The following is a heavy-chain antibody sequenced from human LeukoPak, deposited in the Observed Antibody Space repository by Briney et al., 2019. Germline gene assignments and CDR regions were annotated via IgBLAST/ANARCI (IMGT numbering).Heavy chain of an antibody. CDR2: ISYNGSNK. J-gene: IGHJ4*02. V-gene: IGHV3-30*18. CDR1: GFTFSYYG. Sequence: GGSLRLSCAASGFTFSYYGIHWVRQAPGKGLEWLAVISYNGSNKHYADSVKGRFTISRDNSKNTLDLQMNSLRGEDTAVYYCAKDARLVAMGRGYFDSWGQGTLVTVSS. D-gene: IGHD6-19*01. CDR3: AKDARLVAMGRGYFDS.